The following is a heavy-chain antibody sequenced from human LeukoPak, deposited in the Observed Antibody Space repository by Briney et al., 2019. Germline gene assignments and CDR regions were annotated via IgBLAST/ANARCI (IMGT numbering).Heavy chain of an antibody. D-gene: IGHD6-19*01. CDR3: ARGGGETSSGQLFDY. J-gene: IGHJ4*02. V-gene: IGHV3-23*01. Sequence: PGGSLRLSCAASGFTFSSYAMSWVRQAPGKGLEWVSTISDSGGSTYYADSVKGRFTISRDNSKNTLYLQMNSLRAEDTAVYYCARGGGETSSGQLFDYWGQGTLVTVSS. CDR1: GFTFSSYA. CDR2: ISDSGGST.